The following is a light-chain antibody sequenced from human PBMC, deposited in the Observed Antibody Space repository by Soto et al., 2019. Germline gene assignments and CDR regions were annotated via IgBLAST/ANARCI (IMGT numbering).Light chain of an antibody. J-gene: IGKJ4*01. V-gene: IGKV3-20*01. Sequence: EIVLTQSPGTLSLSPGERATLSCRASQSVSSSYLAWYQQKPGQAPRLLIYGASSRATGIPDRFSGSGSGTHFTLTISRLEPEDFSVSYCQQYGSSPLTFGGGTKVEIK. CDR3: QQYGSSPLT. CDR2: GAS. CDR1: QSVSSSY.